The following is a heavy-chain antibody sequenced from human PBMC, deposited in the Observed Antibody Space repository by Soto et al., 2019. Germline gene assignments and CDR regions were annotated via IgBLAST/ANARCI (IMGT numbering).Heavy chain of an antibody. CDR3: ARQRHTRGKVAATSPLDT. Sequence: GGSLRLSCAISGFSVSSNYLSWVRQAPGKGLEWVSVHYSGGSTYYADSVQGRFTISRDKSNNTLYLQMRRVRAEDTAVYFCARQRHTRGKVAATSPLDTWGQGTQVTVSS. CDR1: GFSVSSNY. CDR2: HYSGGST. V-gene: IGHV3-53*01. J-gene: IGHJ5*02. D-gene: IGHD6-25*01.